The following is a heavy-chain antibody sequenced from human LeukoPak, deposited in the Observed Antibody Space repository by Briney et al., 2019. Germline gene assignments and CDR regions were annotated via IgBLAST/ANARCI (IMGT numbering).Heavy chain of an antibody. CDR3: ARHVGIHLWSLYFDY. J-gene: IGHJ4*02. V-gene: IGHV4-59*08. CDR2: IYSSGST. CDR1: GGSISSYY. D-gene: IGHD5-18*01. Sequence: PSETLSLACIVSGGSISSYYWSWIRQPPGKGLEWIGYIYSSGSTDYNPSLKSRATISLDTSNHQFSLKLTSVTAADTAVYYCARHVGIHLWSLYFDYWGQGSLVTVSS.